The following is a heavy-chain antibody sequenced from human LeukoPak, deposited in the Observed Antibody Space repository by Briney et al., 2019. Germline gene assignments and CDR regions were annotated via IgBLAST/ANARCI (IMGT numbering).Heavy chain of an antibody. J-gene: IGHJ4*02. V-gene: IGHV3-66*01. CDR1: GFTVSSNY. D-gene: IGHD6-19*01. Sequence: PGGSLRLSCAASGFTVSSNYMSWVRQAPGKGLEWVSVIYSGGSTYYADSVKGRFTISRDNSKNTLYLQMNSLRAEDTAVYYCARGKLASYSSGWYFDYWGQGTLVTVSS. CDR3: ARGKLASYSSGWYFDY. CDR2: IYSGGST.